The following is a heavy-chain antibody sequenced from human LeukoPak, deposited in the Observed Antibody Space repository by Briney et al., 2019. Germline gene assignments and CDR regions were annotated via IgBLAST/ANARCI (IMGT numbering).Heavy chain of an antibody. V-gene: IGHV4-59*06. D-gene: IGHD3-22*01. J-gene: IGHJ3*02. CDR3: ARGSLTYYDSSGYYYRAYDI. Sequence: SETLSLTCTVSGGSISSYYWSWIRQPPGKGLEWIGYIYYSGSTYYNPSLKSRVTISVDTSKNQFSLKLSSVTAADTAVYYCARGSLTYYDSSGYYYRAYDIWGQGTMVTVSS. CDR2: IYYSGST. CDR1: GGSISSYY.